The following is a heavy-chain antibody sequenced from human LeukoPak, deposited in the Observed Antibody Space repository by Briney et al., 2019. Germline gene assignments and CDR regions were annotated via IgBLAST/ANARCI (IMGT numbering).Heavy chain of an antibody. D-gene: IGHD1-26*01. Sequence: ASVKVSCKASGYTFTGYYMHWVRQAPGQGLEWMGWINPNSGGTNYAQKFQGRVTMTRDTSISTAYMELSRLRSDDTAAYYCARDSGVGVTPTAWGQGTLVTVSS. CDR2: INPNSGGT. V-gene: IGHV1-2*02. J-gene: IGHJ5*02. CDR3: ARDSGVGVTPTA. CDR1: GYTFTGYY.